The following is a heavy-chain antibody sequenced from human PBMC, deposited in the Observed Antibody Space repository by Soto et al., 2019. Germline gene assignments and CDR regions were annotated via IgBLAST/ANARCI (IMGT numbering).Heavy chain of an antibody. V-gene: IGHV1-3*01. J-gene: IGHJ6*02. CDR2: INAGNGNT. D-gene: IGHD3-3*01. CDR1: GYTFTSYA. Sequence: QVQLVQSGAEVKKPGASVKVSCKASGYTFTSYAMHWVRQAPGQRLEWMGWINAGNGNTKYSQKFQGRVTITRDTSASTAYMELSSLRSEDTAVYYCARDRLSITIFGVVIKYYYYYGMDVWGQGTTVTVSS. CDR3: ARDRLSITIFGVVIKYYYYYGMDV.